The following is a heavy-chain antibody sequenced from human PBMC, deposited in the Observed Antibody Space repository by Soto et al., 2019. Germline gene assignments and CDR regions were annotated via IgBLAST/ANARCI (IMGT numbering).Heavy chain of an antibody. CDR2: ISGSGGST. CDR3: AKAVGASLYYGMDV. D-gene: IGHD1-26*01. J-gene: IGHJ6*02. CDR1: GFTFSSYA. Sequence: GGSLRLSCAASGFTFSSYAMSWVRQAPGKGLEWVSAISGSGGSTYYADSVKGRFTISRDNSKNTLYLQMNSLRAEATAVYYCAKAVGASLYYGMDVWGQGTTVTVSS. V-gene: IGHV3-23*01.